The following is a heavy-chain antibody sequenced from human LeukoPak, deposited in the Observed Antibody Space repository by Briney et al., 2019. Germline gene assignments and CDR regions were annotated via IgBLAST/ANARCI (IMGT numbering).Heavy chain of an antibody. Sequence: MGRIIPILGIANYAQKFQGRVTITADKSTSTAYMELSSLRSEDTAVYYCAREVIAASYFDYWGQGTLVTVSS. D-gene: IGHD6-13*01. CDR3: AREVIAASYFDY. CDR2: IIPILGIA. V-gene: IGHV1-69*04. J-gene: IGHJ4*02.